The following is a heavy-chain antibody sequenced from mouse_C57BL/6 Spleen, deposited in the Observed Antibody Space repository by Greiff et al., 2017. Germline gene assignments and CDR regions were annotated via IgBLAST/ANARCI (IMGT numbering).Heavy chain of an antibody. CDR3: ARLSWDIAY. CDR1: GFSFTSYA. V-gene: IGHV2-9-1*01. Sequence: VMLVESGPGLVAPSQSLSITCTVSGFSFTSYAISWVRQPPGKGLEWLGVIWTGGGTNYNSALKSRLIISKDNSKSQVFLKMNNLQTDDTARYYCARLSWDIAYWGQGTLVTVSA. D-gene: IGHD4-1*01. J-gene: IGHJ3*01. CDR2: IWTGGGT.